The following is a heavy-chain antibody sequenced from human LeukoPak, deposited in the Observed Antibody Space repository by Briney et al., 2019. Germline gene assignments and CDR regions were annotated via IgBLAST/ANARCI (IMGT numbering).Heavy chain of an antibody. D-gene: IGHD7-27*01. V-gene: IGHV3-53*01. CDR3: ARASTGDDAFDI. J-gene: IGHJ3*02. Sequence: PGGSLRLSCAASGFTVSSNYMSWVRQTPGKGLEWVSVIYSGGSTYYADSVKGRFTISRDNSKNTLYLQMNSLRAEDTAVYYCARASTGDDAFDIWGQGTMVTVSS. CDR2: IYSGGST. CDR1: GFTVSSNY.